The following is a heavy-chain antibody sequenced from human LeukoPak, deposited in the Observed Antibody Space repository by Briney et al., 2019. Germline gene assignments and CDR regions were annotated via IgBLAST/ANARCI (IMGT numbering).Heavy chain of an antibody. CDR3: ASGRWFDP. V-gene: IGHV4-59*01. J-gene: IGHJ5*02. D-gene: IGHD1-26*01. CDR2: IYSSGST. CDR1: GGSISSNY. Sequence: PSETLSLTCTVSGGSISSNYWSWIRQPPGKGLEWIGYIYSSGSTNYNPSLKSRVTISLDTSKNQFSLKLTSVSAADTAVYYCASGRWFDPWAREPWSPSP.